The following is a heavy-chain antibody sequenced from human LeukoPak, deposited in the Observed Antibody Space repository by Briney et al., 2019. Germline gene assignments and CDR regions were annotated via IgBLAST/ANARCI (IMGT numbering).Heavy chain of an antibody. V-gene: IGHV3-21*01. CDR1: GFSFSDYS. J-gene: IGHJ4*02. D-gene: IGHD3-22*01. CDR3: ARDSFAGYDSSGYSSYDY. CDR2: ISSYSTYI. Sequence: PGGSLRLSCAASGFSFSDYSMNWVRQAPGKGLEWVSFISSYSTYIYYADSLKGRFTISRDNAKNSMYLQMNSLRAEDTAVYYCARDSFAGYDSSGYSSYDYWGQGTLVTVSS.